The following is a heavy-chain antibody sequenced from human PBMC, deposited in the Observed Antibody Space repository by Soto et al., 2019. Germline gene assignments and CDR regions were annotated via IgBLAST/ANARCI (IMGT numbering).Heavy chain of an antibody. CDR1: GGSISSRSYY. V-gene: IGHV4-39*01. D-gene: IGHD4-17*01. J-gene: IGHJ5*02. Sequence: SETLSLTCTVSGGSISSRSYYWGWIRQPPGKGLEWIGSIYYSGSTYYNPSLKSRVTISVDTSKNQFSLKLTSVTAADTAVYYCASLDSTEYNWFDPWGQGTLVTVSS. CDR2: IYYSGST. CDR3: ASLDSTEYNWFDP.